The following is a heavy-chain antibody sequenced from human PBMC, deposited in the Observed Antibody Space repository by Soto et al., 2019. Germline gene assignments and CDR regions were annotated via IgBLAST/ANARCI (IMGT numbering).Heavy chain of an antibody. D-gene: IGHD1-26*01. J-gene: IGHJ3*01. CDR3: ARGLSAWVEHNAFDV. CDR2: MNPNSGNT. Sequence: QVQLVQSGAEVKKPGASVKVSCKASGYTFTSYDINWVRQATGQGLEWMGWMNPNSGNTGYAQKFQGRVTMTRNTSISTTYMELSSLRSEDTAVYFCARGLSAWVEHNAFDVWGQGTVVTVSS. CDR1: GYTFTSYD. V-gene: IGHV1-8*01.